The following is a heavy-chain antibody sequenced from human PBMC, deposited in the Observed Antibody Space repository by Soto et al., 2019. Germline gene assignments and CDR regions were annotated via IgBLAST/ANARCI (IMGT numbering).Heavy chain of an antibody. V-gene: IGHV3-30*18. CDR3: AKGAYSSSWYVDY. CDR2: ISYDGSNK. D-gene: IGHD6-13*01. J-gene: IGHJ4*02. Sequence: QVQLVESGGGVVQPGRSLRLSCVASGFTFSSYGMHWVRQAPGKGLEWVAVISYDGSNKYYADSVKGRFTISRDNSKNTLYLQMNSLRAEDTAVYYCAKGAYSSSWYVDYWGQGTLVTVSS. CDR1: GFTFSSYG.